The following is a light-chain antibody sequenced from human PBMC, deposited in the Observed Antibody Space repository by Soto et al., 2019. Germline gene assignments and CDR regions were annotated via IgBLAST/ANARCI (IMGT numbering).Light chain of an antibody. V-gene: IGKV3-20*01. Sequence: EIVLTQSPGTLSLSPGERATLSCRASQSVSSSYLAWYQQKPGQAPRLLIYATSSRATGIPDRFSGSGSETDFTLTISRLEPEDFAVYYCHQYGSSPATFGQGTKVDIK. CDR1: QSVSSSY. CDR3: HQYGSSPAT. CDR2: ATS. J-gene: IGKJ1*01.